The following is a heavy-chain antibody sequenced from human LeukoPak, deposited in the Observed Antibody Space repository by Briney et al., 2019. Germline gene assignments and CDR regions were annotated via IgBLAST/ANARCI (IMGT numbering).Heavy chain of an antibody. Sequence: GGSLRLSCAASGFTFSSYAMHWVRQAPGKGLEWVAVISYDGSNKYYADFVKGRFTISRDNSKKMLYLQMNSLTVEDTAVYYCVKEATTVTHFDHWGQGTLVTVSA. V-gene: IGHV3-30-3*01. CDR1: GFTFSSYA. CDR3: VKEATTVTHFDH. J-gene: IGHJ4*02. CDR2: ISYDGSNK. D-gene: IGHD4-11*01.